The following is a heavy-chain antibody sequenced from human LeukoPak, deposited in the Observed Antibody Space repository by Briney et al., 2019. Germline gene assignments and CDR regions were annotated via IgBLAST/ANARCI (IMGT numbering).Heavy chain of an antibody. J-gene: IGHJ3*02. V-gene: IGHV5-51*01. Sequence: GESLKISCKGSGYTFTSYWIGWVRQMPGKGLEWMGIIYPGDFDTRYSPSFQGQVTISADKSISAAYLQWSSLKASDTAVYFCARHRDYVPDIWGQGTMVTVSS. D-gene: IGHD3-16*01. CDR1: GYTFTSYW. CDR2: IYPGDFDT. CDR3: ARHRDYVPDI.